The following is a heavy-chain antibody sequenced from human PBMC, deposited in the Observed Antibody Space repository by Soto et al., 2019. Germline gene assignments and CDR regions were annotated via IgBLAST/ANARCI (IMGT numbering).Heavy chain of an antibody. J-gene: IGHJ6*02. CDR1: GFTFSSYA. CDR2: ISYDGSNK. Sequence: QVQLVESGGGVVQPGRSLRLSCAASGFTFSSYAMHWVRQAPGKGLEWVAVISYDGSNKYYADSVKGRFSISRDNSKNTTYLQMNSLRAEGTAIYYCARDYYRFNSVYGFSMDVWGQGTTVTVSS. CDR3: ARDYYRFNSVYGFSMDV. V-gene: IGHV3-30-3*01. D-gene: IGHD5-12*01.